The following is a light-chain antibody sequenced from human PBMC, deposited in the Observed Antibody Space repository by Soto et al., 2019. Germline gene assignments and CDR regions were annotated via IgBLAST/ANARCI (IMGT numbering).Light chain of an antibody. J-gene: IGKJ5*01. CDR3: QQRDSWPIT. V-gene: IGKV3-11*01. CDR2: DAS. CDR1: QSVRNS. Sequence: EIVLTQSPATLSLSPGERATLSCRASQSVRNSLAWFRQRPGQPPRLLIYDASNRAAGIPARFSGSGFGTDFSLTINNLEPEDFAVYYCQQRDSWPITFGQGTRLE.